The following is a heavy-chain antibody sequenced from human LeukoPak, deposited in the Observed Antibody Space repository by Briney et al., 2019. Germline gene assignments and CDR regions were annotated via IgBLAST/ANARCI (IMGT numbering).Heavy chain of an antibody. V-gene: IGHV4-4*09. J-gene: IGHJ3*02. CDR1: GGSISSYY. CDR2: IYTSGST. CDR3: ARRNTAFDI. D-gene: IGHD1/OR15-1a*01. Sequence: PSETLSLTCTVSGGSISSYYWSWIRQPPGKGLEWIGYIYTSGSTNYNPSLKSRVTISVDTSKNQFSLKLSSVTAADTAVYYCARRNTAFDIWGQGTMVTVSS.